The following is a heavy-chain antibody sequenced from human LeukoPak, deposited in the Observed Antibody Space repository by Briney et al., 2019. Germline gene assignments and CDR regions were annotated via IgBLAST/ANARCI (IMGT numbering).Heavy chain of an antibody. V-gene: IGHV1-18*01. CDR1: GYIFSSYG. CDR3: ARVFFGVGATVPFDY. D-gene: IGHD1-26*01. Sequence: ASVKVSCKASGYIFSSYGISWVRQAPGQRLEWMGWITAYNGNTDYAQKLQGRVTMTTDTSTSTAYLELRSLRSDDTAVYFCARVFFGVGATVPFDYWGQGTLVTVSS. J-gene: IGHJ4*02. CDR2: ITAYNGNT.